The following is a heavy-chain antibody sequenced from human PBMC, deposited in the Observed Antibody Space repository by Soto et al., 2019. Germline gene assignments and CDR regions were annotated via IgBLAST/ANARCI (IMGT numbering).Heavy chain of an antibody. CDR3: ARVAASGSYSDNWFDP. V-gene: IGHV1-18*01. CDR2: INTYNGNT. J-gene: IGHJ5*02. D-gene: IGHD3-10*01. Sequence: QVQLVQSGAEVKKPGASVKVSCKASGYTFTSYGISWVRQAPGQGLQWMGRINTYNGNTDYEQGPQGTVTLTTDTHTSTAYMELRSLRSDDSAVYYCARVAASGSYSDNWFDPWGQGTLVTVSS. CDR1: GYTFTSYG.